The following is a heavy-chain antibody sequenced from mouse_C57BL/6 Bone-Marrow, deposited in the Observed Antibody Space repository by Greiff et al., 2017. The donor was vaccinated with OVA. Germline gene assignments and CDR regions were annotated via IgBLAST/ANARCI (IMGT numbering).Heavy chain of an antibody. CDR3: ARGYIPWYFDV. D-gene: IGHD1-2*01. CDR2: IYPRSGNT. J-gene: IGHJ1*03. CDR1: GYTFTSYG. Sequence: QVQLQQSGAELARPGASVKLSCKASGYTFTSYGISWVKQRTGQGLEWIGEIYPRSGNTYYNEKFKGKATLTADKSSSTAYMELRRLTSEDSAVYFCARGYIPWYFDVWGTGTTVTVSS. V-gene: IGHV1-81*01.